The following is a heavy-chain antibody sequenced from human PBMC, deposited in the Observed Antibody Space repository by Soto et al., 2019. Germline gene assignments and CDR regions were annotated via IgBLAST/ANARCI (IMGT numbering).Heavy chain of an antibody. J-gene: IGHJ4*02. CDR1: GGSISSGGYY. CDR2: IYYSGST. Sequence: SETLSLTCTVSGGSISSGGYYWSWIRQHPGKGLEWIGYIYYSGSTYYNPSLKSRVTISVDTSKNQLSLKLSSVTAADTAVYYCARTVVADYYFDYWGQGTLVTSPQ. D-gene: IGHD2-15*01. V-gene: IGHV4-31*03. CDR3: ARTVVADYYFDY.